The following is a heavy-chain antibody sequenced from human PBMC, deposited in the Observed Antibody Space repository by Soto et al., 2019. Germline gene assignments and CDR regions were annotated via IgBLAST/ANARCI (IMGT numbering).Heavy chain of an antibody. Sequence: PGESRKISCXGSGYSFTSYWIGWVRQMPGKGLEWMGIIYPGDSDTRYSPSFQGQVTISADKSISTAYLQWSSLKASDTAMHYCARPHSGSYSWFDPWGQGTLVTVSS. D-gene: IGHD1-26*01. J-gene: IGHJ5*02. CDR3: ARPHSGSYSWFDP. CDR2: IYPGDSDT. CDR1: GYSFTSYW. V-gene: IGHV5-51*01.